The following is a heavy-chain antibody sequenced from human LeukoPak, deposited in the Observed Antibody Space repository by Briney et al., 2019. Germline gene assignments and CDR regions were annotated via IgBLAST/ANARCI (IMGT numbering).Heavy chain of an antibody. CDR1: GGSISSSSYY. CDR2: IYYSGST. Sequence: SETLSLTCTVSGGSISSSSYYWGWIRQPPGKGLEWIGSIYYSGSTYYNPSLKSRVTISVDTSKNQFSLKLSSVTAADTAVYYCARTYGYSYGSFDYWGQGTLVTVSS. J-gene: IGHJ4*02. D-gene: IGHD5-18*01. V-gene: IGHV4-39*07. CDR3: ARTYGYSYGSFDY.